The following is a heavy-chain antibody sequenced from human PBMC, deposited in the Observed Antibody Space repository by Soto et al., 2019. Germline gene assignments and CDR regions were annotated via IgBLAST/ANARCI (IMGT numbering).Heavy chain of an antibody. CDR2: MNPNSGNT. J-gene: IGHJ4*02. V-gene: IGHV1-8*01. Sequence: ASVKVSCKASGYTFTSYDINWVRQATGQGLEWMGWMNPNSGNTGYAQKFQGRVTMTRNTSISTAYMELSSLRSEDTAVYYCARVGYSGYGLLFDYWGQGTLVTVSS. D-gene: IGHD5-12*01. CDR1: GYTFTSYD. CDR3: ARVGYSGYGLLFDY.